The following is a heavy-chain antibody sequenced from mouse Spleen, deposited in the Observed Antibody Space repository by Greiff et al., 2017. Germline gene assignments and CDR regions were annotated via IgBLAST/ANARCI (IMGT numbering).Heavy chain of an antibody. V-gene: IGHV2-9*01. Sequence: VMLVESGPGLVAPSQTLSITCTVSGFSLTSYCVDWVRQPPGKGLEWLGSIWGGGSTYYNSSLMSRLSISKDNSKSQVFLKMNSLQTDDTAMYYCAKRSMDDGYYSCWFFGVWGTGTTVTVSS. D-gene: IGHD2-3*01. CDR1: GFSLTSYC. J-gene: IGHJ1*03. CDR3: AKRSMDDGYYSCWFFGV. CDR2: IWGGGST.